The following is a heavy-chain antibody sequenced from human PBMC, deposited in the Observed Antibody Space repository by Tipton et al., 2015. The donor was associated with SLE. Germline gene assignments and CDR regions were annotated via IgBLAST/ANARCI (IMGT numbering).Heavy chain of an antibody. CDR3: ARGREIADRPRPLDY. D-gene: IGHD6-6*01. V-gene: IGHV1-2*06. Sequence: QVQLVQSGPEVKKPGASVKVSCKASGYTFSDFYIHWVRQAPGQGLEWMGRINPNSGGTNYAQKFQGRVTMTRDTSISTAYMELSRLRSDDTAVYYCARGREIADRPRPLDYWGQGTLVTVSS. CDR2: INPNSGGT. J-gene: IGHJ4*02. CDR1: GYTFSDFY.